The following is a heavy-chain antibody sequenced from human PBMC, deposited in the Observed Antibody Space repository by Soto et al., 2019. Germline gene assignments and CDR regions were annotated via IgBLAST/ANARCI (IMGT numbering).Heavy chain of an antibody. D-gene: IGHD2-8*01. J-gene: IGHJ1*01. CDR2: ISYDGSNK. V-gene: IGHV3-30-3*01. Sequence: QVQLVESGGGVVQPGRSLRLSCAASGFTFSSYAMHWVRQAPGKGLVWVSVISYDGSNKYYADSVKGRFTISRDNSKNKLYLQMNSLGAEDTAVYDCARDSPGCTNGVCFDPIPFQHWGQGTLVTVSS. CDR1: GFTFSSYA. CDR3: ARDSPGCTNGVCFDPIPFQH.